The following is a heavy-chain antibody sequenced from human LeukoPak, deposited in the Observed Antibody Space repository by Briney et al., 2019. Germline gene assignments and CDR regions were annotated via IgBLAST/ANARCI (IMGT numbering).Heavy chain of an antibody. D-gene: IGHD3-22*01. CDR2: IKQDGSEK. V-gene: IGHV3-7*01. J-gene: IGHJ4*02. CDR3: AREPDSSGYYFDY. Sequence: PGGSLRLSCAASGFTLSISWMNWVRQAPGKGLEWVANIKQDGSEKYYADSVKGRFTISRDNAKNSLYLQMNSLRAEDTAVYYCAREPDSSGYYFDYWGQGTLVTVSS. CDR1: GFTLSISW.